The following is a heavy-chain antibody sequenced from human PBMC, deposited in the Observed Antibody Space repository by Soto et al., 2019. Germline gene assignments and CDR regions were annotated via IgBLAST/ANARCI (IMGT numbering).Heavy chain of an antibody. CDR3: VARGMTYDFLSGPHPFEP. CDR2: SNHRGGA. CDR1: NGSFTDYS. D-gene: IGHD3-3*01. V-gene: IGHV4-34*01. J-gene: IGHJ5*02. Sequence: SETLSLTCAAHNGSFTDYSWTWIRQSPGRGPEWIGESNHRGGATYNPSLSSRVTISIDTSKNHFSLSLRPLTAADTAVYYCVARGMTYDFLSGPHPFEPWGHGTLVTVSS.